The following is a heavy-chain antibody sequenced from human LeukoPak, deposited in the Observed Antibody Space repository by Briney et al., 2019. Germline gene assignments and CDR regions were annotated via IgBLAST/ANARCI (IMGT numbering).Heavy chain of an antibody. J-gene: IGHJ4*02. V-gene: IGHV3-21*01. D-gene: IGHD6-19*01. CDR2: ISSSSNYI. Sequence: GGSLRLSCAASGFTFGSYSMNWVRQAPGKGLEWVSSISSSSNYIYYADSVKGRFTISRDNAKNSLYLQMNSLRAEDTAVYYCARVYSSGWQFDYWGQGTLVTVSS. CDR3: ARVYSSGWQFDY. CDR1: GFTFGSYS.